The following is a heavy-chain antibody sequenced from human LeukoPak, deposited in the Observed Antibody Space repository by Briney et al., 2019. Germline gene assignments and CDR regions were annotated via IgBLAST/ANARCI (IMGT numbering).Heavy chain of an antibody. CDR3: ARAPYCDFWSGYEMDV. CDR1: GGSISSGDYY. J-gene: IGHJ6*02. D-gene: IGHD3-3*01. V-gene: IGHV4-30-4*01. Sequence: SQTLSLTCTVSGGSISSGDYYWSWIRQPPGKGLEWIGYIYYSGSTYYNPSLKSRVTISVDTSRNQFSLKLSSVTAADTAVYYCARAPYCDFWSGYEMDVWGQGTTVTVSS. CDR2: IYYSGST.